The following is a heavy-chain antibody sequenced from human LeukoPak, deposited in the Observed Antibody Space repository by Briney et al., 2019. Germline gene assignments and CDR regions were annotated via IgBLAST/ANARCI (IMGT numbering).Heavy chain of an antibody. CDR3: ARHYLRGGACDI. Sequence: SETLSLTCIVSGGXISTYYCSWIRQPPGKGLDWIGYINYGGNTPYNPSFKSRVITSVNTSKNKFSLKLSSVTAADTAASYCARHYLRGGACDIWGQGTMVTVSS. V-gene: IGHV4-59*08. CDR2: INYGGNT. D-gene: IGHD3-10*02. CDR1: GGXISTYY. J-gene: IGHJ3*02.